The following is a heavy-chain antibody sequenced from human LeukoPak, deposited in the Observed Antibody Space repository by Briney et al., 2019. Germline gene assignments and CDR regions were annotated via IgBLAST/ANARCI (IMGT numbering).Heavy chain of an antibody. D-gene: IGHD3-10*01. J-gene: IGHJ3*02. CDR2: ISSSSSYI. CDR1: EFTFSSYN. V-gene: IGHV3-21*01. CDR3: ARSLGATDAFDS. Sequence: GGSLRLSCAASEFTFSSYNVNWVRQAPGKGLEWVSSISSSSSYIYYADSVKGRFTISRDNAKNSLYLQMNSLRAEDTAVYYCARSLGATDAFDSWGQGTMVTVSS.